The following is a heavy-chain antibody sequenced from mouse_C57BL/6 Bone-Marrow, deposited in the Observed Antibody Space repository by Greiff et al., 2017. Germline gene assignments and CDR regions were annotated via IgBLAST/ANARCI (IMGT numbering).Heavy chain of an antibody. CDR1: GYTFTDYY. V-gene: IGHV1-26*01. CDR3: ARETTVILYYFDY. Sequence: EVQLQQSGPELVKPGASVKISCKASGYTFTDYYMNWVKQSHGKSLEWIGDINPNNGGTSYNQKFKGKATLTVDTSSSTAYMELRSLTSEDSAVYYCARETTVILYYFDYWGQGTTLTVSS. J-gene: IGHJ2*01. D-gene: IGHD1-1*01. CDR2: INPNNGGT.